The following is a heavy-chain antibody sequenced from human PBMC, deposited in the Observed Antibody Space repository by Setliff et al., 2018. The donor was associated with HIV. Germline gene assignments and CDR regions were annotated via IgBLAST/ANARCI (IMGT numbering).Heavy chain of an antibody. CDR2: IYHVGTT. CDR1: GYSMSGGYN. Sequence: PSETLSLTCTVSGYSMSGGYNWGWIRQSPEKGLEWIGNIYHVGTTYYNPSLKSRVTLSVDPSKSQFSLKLSSVTAADTAVYYCARGTGDTSGYYYYSEYFQNWGQGTLVTVSS. D-gene: IGHD3-22*01. CDR3: ARGTGDTSGYYYYSEYFQN. V-gene: IGHV4-38-2*02. J-gene: IGHJ1*01.